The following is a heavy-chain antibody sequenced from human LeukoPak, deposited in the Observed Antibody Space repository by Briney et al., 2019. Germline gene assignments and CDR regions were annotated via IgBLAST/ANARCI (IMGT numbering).Heavy chain of an antibody. CDR2: IYSGGST. V-gene: IGHV3-66*01. CDR1: GFTVRTNY. D-gene: IGHD3-16*02. Sequence: GGSLRLSCAASGFTVRTNYMSWVRQAPGKGLEWVSVIYSGGSTYYADSVKGRFTISRDNSKNTLYLQMNSLRAEDTAVYYCARDHDDYVWGSYRLYWGQGTLVIVSS. J-gene: IGHJ4*02. CDR3: ARDHDDYVWGSYRLY.